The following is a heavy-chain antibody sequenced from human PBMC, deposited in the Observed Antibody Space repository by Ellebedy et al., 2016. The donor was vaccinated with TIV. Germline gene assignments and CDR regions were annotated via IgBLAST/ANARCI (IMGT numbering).Heavy chain of an antibody. CDR1: GFTFSSYD. Sequence: PGGSLRLSCAAPGFTFSSYDMHWVRQRKGKGLEWVSAISTAGDTYYPGTVKGRFTISRENAKNAMYLQMNSLRAEDTAVYYWARATAGFDYWGRGTLVTVSS. CDR2: ISTAGDT. CDR3: ARATAGFDY. D-gene: IGHD1-14*01. V-gene: IGHV3-13*01. J-gene: IGHJ4*02.